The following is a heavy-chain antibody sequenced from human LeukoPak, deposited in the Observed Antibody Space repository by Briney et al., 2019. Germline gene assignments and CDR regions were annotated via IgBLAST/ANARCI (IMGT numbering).Heavy chain of an antibody. J-gene: IGHJ5*02. Sequence: ASVKVSCKASGYTFTGYYMHWVRQAPGQGLEWMGWINPNSGGTNYAQKFQGRVTMTRDTSISTAYMELSRLRSDDTAVYYCARDSPFCGGDCSPWGQGTLVTVSS. D-gene: IGHD2-21*02. CDR1: GYTFTGYY. V-gene: IGHV1-2*02. CDR3: ARDSPFCGGDCSP. CDR2: INPNSGGT.